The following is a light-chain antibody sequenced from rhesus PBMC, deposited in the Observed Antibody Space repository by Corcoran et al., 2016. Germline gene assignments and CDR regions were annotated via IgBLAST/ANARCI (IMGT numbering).Light chain of an antibody. CDR2: YAT. V-gene: IGKV1-25*01. J-gene: IGKJ2*01. Sequence: DIQMTQSPSSVSASVGNRVTITFLASPGISRYLSWYQQKPGKAPKLLINYATTLQSGVPSRFSGSGSGTEFTLTISSLQPEDFATYYCQQYNSLPSSFGQGTKVEIK. CDR3: QQYNSLPSS. CDR1: PGISRY.